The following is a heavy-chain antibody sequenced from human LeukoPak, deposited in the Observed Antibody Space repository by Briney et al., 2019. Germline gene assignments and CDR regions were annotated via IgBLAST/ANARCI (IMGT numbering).Heavy chain of an antibody. CDR1: GITFSNYY. D-gene: IGHD3-16*01. J-gene: IGHJ4*02. CDR2: IIQDGSVT. V-gene: IGHV3-74*01. Sequence: GGSLRLSCVTSGITFSNYYMHWVRQVPGEGLVWVSHIIQDGSVTSYADSVNGRFTISRDNAKNTVYLQLNNLRAEDTAVYYCATDDYRGLGYWGQGTLVTVSS. CDR3: ATDDYRGLGY.